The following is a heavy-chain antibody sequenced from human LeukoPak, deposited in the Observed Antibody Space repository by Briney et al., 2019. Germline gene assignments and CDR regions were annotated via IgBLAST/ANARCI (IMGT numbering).Heavy chain of an antibody. CDR1: GGSIDSNS. CDR2: IYYSGTT. CDR3: ARRSSSWKNWFDP. J-gene: IGHJ5*02. D-gene: IGHD6-13*01. Sequence: SETLSLTCTVSGGSIDSNSWTWIRPPQGKGLGGIGYIYYSGTTNYNPSLKSRVSMSVDMCKNQFSLKLSSVTAADTAVYYCARRSSSWKNWFDPWGQGTLVTVSS. V-gene: IGHV4-59*01.